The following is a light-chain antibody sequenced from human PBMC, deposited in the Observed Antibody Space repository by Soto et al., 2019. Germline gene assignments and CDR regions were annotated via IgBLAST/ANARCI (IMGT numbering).Light chain of an antibody. CDR3: LQDYSYPRT. CDR1: QAIRTE. V-gene: IGKV1-6*01. J-gene: IGKJ1*01. Sequence: AIQMTQSPSSLYASVGDRVIITCRASQAIRTELGWYQQRPGKAPKLLIYGTSNLQSGVPSRFSGSGSGTDLTLTINGLQPEDFATYYCLQDYSYPRTFGQGTKVDVK. CDR2: GTS.